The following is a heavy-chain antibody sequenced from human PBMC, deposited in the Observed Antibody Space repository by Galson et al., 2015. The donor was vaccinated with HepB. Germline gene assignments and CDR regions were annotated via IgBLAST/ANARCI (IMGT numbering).Heavy chain of an antibody. CDR3: AKEIPNYYDSSGRRLRNWYFDL. Sequence: SLRLSCAASGFTFSSYGMHWVRQAPGKGQEWVAVISYDGSNKYYADSVKGRFTISRDNSKNTLYLQMNSLRAEDTAVYYCAKEIPNYYDSSGRRLRNWYFDLWGRGTLVTVSS. V-gene: IGHV3-30*18. J-gene: IGHJ2*01. D-gene: IGHD3-22*01. CDR1: GFTFSSYG. CDR2: ISYDGSNK.